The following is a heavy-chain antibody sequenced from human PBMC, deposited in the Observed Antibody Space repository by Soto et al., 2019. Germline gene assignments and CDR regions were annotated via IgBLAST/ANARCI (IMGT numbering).Heavy chain of an antibody. CDR2: ISYDGSNE. Sequence: QVQLVESGGGVGQPGRSLRLSCAASGFTFSSYGMHWVRQAPGKGLEWVAVISYDGSNEYYADSVKGRFTISRDNSKNTLYLQMNSLRAEDTAVYYCAKDPGYSGDYAFDYWGQVTLVTVSS. J-gene: IGHJ4*02. CDR1: GFTFSSYG. CDR3: AKDPGYSGDYAFDY. D-gene: IGHD4-17*01. V-gene: IGHV3-30*05.